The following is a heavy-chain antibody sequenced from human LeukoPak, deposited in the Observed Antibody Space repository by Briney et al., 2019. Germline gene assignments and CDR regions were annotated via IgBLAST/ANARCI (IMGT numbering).Heavy chain of an antibody. Sequence: ASVKVSCKASGYTFTSYGISWGRQAPGQGLEWMGWISAYNGNTNYAQKLQGRVTMTTDTSTSTAYMELRSLRSDDTAVYYCARDLRYFDWLSLSYYYYYGMDVWGQGTTVTVSS. CDR2: ISAYNGNT. V-gene: IGHV1-18*01. CDR1: GYTFTSYG. D-gene: IGHD3-9*01. J-gene: IGHJ6*02. CDR3: ARDLRYFDWLSLSYYYYYGMDV.